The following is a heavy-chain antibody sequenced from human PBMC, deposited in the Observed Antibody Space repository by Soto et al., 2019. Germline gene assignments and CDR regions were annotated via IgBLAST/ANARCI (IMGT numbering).Heavy chain of an antibody. CDR2: INPVDGNT. V-gene: IGHV1-3*01. J-gene: IGHJ5*02. CDR3: TRKESPAIYWYDP. Sequence: GASVKVSCKASGYTFTNYIIHWVRQAPGQRLEWMGWINPVDGNTQYSQKFQGRVTFTRDTSASTAYMDLYSLRSEDTAVYYCTRKESPAIYWYDPWGQGTQVTVSS. CDR1: GYTFTNYI. D-gene: IGHD2-21*02.